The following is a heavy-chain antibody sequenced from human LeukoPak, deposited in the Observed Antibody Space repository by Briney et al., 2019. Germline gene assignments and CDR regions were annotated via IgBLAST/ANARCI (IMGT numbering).Heavy chain of an antibody. D-gene: IGHD2-8*02. CDR1: GYTFTSFG. CDR3: ARERYCTGYNCPFDY. Sequence: ASVKVSCKTSGYTFTSFGISWVRQAPGQGLEWMGWIRPYNGDTNYAQKLQGRVTMTTDTSTSTAYMELRSLRSDDTAVYYCARERYCTGYNCPFDYWGQGTLVTVSS. J-gene: IGHJ4*02. V-gene: IGHV1-18*01. CDR2: IRPYNGDT.